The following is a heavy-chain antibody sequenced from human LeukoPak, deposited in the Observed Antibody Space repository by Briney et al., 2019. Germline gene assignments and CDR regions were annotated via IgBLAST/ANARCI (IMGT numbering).Heavy chain of an antibody. CDR1: GGSISSSNW. J-gene: IGHJ4*02. CDR2: IYHSGST. CDR3: ATDSPTYYYDSSGYPPLD. D-gene: IGHD3-22*01. Sequence: SETLSLTCAVSGGSISSSNWWSWVRQPPGKGLEWIGEIYHSGSTNYNPSLKSRVTISVDKSKNQFSLKLSSVTAADTAVYYCATDSPTYYYDSSGYPPLDWGQETLVTVSS. V-gene: IGHV4-4*02.